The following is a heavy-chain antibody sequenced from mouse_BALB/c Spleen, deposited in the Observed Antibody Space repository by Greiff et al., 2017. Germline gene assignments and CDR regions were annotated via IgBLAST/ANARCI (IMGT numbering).Heavy chain of an antibody. CDR1: GFTFNTYA. CDR3: VRRLYYDYGGFAY. CDR2: IRSKSNNYAT. J-gene: IGHJ3*01. D-gene: IGHD2-4*01. V-gene: IGHV10-1*02. Sequence: EVQGVESGGGLVQPKGSLKLSCAASGFTFNTYAMNWVRQAPGKGLEWVARIRSKSNNYATYYADSVKDRFTISRDDSQSMLYLQMNNLKTEDTAMYYCVRRLYYDYGGFAYWGQGTLVTVSA.